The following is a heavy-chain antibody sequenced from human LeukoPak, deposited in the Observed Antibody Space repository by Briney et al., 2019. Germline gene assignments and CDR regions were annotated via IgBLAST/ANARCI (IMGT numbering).Heavy chain of an antibody. CDR2: ISGSGDST. D-gene: IGHD6-19*01. J-gene: IGHJ4*02. Sequence: GGSLRLSCAASGFPFTNSAVGWVRQAPGKGLEWVSTISGSGDSTNYADSVKGRFTISRDNAKNSLYLQMDSLRDEDTAVYYCAAREDSSGWSGFGFWGQGTLVTVSS. CDR1: GFPFTNSA. CDR3: AAREDSSGWSGFGF. V-gene: IGHV3-23*01.